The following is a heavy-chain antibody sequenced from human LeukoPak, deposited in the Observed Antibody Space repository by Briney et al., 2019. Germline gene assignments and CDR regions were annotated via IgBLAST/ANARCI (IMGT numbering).Heavy chain of an antibody. V-gene: IGHV1-18*01. Sequence: GASVKVSCKASGYTFTSYGISWVRQAPGQGLERMGWISAYNGNTNYAQKLQGRVTMTTDTSTSTAYMELRSLRSDDTAVYYCARGSCGGDCYSDYYYYYYMDVWGKGTTVTVSS. CDR1: GYTFTSYG. CDR3: ARGSCGGDCYSDYYYYYYMDV. D-gene: IGHD2-21*02. J-gene: IGHJ6*03. CDR2: ISAYNGNT.